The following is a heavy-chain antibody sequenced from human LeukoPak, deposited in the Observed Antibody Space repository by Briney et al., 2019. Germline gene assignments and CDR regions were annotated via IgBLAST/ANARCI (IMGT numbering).Heavy chain of an antibody. CDR3: AKAPGMTTVYFGMDV. J-gene: IGHJ6*02. V-gene: IGHV3-23*01. CDR1: GFTFSSYA. D-gene: IGHD4-11*01. CDR2: ISGSGGST. Sequence: GGSLRLSCAASGFTFSSYAMSWVRQAPGKGLEWVSAISGSGGSTYYADSVKGRLTISRDNSKNTLYLQMNSLRAEDTAVYYCAKAPGMTTVYFGMDVWGQGTTVTVSS.